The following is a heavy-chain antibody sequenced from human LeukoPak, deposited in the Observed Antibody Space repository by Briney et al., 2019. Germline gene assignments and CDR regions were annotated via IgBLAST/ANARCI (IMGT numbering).Heavy chain of an antibody. CDR2: ISYDGTNK. CDR1: GFTFSSYG. CDR3: ASSYRSTYYFDY. J-gene: IGHJ4*02. V-gene: IGHV3-30*03. Sequence: GGSLRLSCAASGFTFSSYGMHWVRQAPGKGLEWVAVISYDGTNKYYADSVKGRFTISRDNSKNTLYLQMNSLRAEDTAVYYCASSYRSTYYFDYWGQGTLVTVSS.